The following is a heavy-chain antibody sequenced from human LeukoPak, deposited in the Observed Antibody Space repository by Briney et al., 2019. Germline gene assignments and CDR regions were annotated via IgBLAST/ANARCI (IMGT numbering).Heavy chain of an antibody. J-gene: IGHJ5*02. V-gene: IGHV1-8*03. CDR3: ARDFLDCSSTSCRRPAGWFDP. D-gene: IGHD2-2*01. CDR1: GYTFTSYD. Sequence: ASVKVSCKASGYTFTSYDINWVRQATGQGLEWMGWMNPNSGNTGYAQKFQGRVTITRNTSISTAYMELSSLRSEDTAVYYCARDFLDCSSTSCRRPAGWFDPWGQGTLVTVSS. CDR2: MNPNSGNT.